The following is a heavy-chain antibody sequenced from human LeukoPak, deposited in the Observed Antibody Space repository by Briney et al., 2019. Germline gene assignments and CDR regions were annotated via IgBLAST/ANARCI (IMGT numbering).Heavy chain of an antibody. CDR1: GFTFSSYA. Sequence: GGSLRLSCAASGFTFSSYAMSWVRQAPGKGLEWVSAISGSGGSTYYADSVKGRFTISRDNAKNSLYLQMNSLRAEDTAVYYCARDVSGVAGGNDYWGQGTLSPSPQ. CDR3: ARDVSGVAGGNDY. V-gene: IGHV3-23*01. CDR2: ISGSGGST. D-gene: IGHD2-15*01. J-gene: IGHJ4*02.